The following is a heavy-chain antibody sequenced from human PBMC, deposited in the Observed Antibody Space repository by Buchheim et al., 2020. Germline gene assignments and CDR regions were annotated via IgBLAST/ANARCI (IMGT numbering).Heavy chain of an antibody. CDR1: GGSFSGYY. D-gene: IGHD3-10*01. Sequence: QVQLQQWGAGLLKPSETLSLTCAVYGGSFSGYYWSWIRQPPGKGLEWIGEINRSGSTSYNTSLKNRVTISLDTYKNQFSLRLSSVTAADTAVYYCARGYGSGNYYTYWGQGTL. J-gene: IGHJ4*02. CDR3: ARGYGSGNYYTY. V-gene: IGHV4-34*01. CDR2: INRSGST.